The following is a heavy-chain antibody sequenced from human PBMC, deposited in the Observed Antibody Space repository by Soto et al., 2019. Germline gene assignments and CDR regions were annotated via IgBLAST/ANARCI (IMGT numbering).Heavy chain of an antibody. CDR1: GGTFSSYT. J-gene: IGHJ2*01. CDR3: ARAGGCSGGSCYPTYWYFDL. D-gene: IGHD2-15*01. Sequence: QVQLVQSGAEVKKPGSSVKVSCKASGGTFSSYTISWVRQAPGQGLEWMGRIIPILGIANYAQKFQGRVTITADQSTSTAYMEVSSLRSEDTAVYYCARAGGCSGGSCYPTYWYFDLWGRGTLVTVSS. V-gene: IGHV1-69*02. CDR2: IIPILGIA.